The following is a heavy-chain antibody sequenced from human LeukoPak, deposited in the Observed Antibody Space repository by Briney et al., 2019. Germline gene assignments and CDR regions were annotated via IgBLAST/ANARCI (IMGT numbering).Heavy chain of an antibody. CDR2: IDPSGGST. V-gene: IGHV1-46*01. CDR3: ARDPAYSSSWSNPDY. CDR1: GYTFTSYY. J-gene: IGHJ4*02. D-gene: IGHD6-13*01. Sequence: GASVKVSCKASGYTFTSYYMHWVRQAPGQGLEWMGIIDPSGGSTSYAQKFQGRVTMTRDMSTSTVYMELSSLRSEDTAVYYCARDPAYSSSWSNPDYWGQGTLVTVSS.